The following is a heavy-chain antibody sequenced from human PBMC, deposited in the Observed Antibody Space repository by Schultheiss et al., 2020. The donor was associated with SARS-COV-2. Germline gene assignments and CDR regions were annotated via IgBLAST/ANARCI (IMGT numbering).Heavy chain of an antibody. D-gene: IGHD4-17*01. Sequence: GGSLRLSCAASGFTFSSYWMSWVRQAPGKGLEWVAVISYDGSNKYYADSVKGRFTISRDNSKNTLYLQMNSLRAEDTAVYYCARDMADYDYGDYGEPYFDYWGQGTLVTVSS. CDR3: ARDMADYDYGDYGEPYFDY. CDR2: ISYDGSNK. J-gene: IGHJ4*02. CDR1: GFTFSSYW. V-gene: IGHV3-30-3*01.